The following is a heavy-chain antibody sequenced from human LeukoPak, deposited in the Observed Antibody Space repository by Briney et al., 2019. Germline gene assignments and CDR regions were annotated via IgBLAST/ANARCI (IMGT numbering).Heavy chain of an antibody. V-gene: IGHV4-4*07. CDR1: GGSISSYY. CDR3: ARDQDEFALDGAFDI. Sequence: SETLSLTCTVSGGSISSYYWSWIRQPAGKGLEWIGRIYTSGSTNYNPSLKSRVTMSVDTSKNQLSLKLSSVTAADTAVYYCARDQDEFALDGAFDIWGQGTMVTVSS. CDR2: IYTSGST. D-gene: IGHD2-21*01. J-gene: IGHJ3*02.